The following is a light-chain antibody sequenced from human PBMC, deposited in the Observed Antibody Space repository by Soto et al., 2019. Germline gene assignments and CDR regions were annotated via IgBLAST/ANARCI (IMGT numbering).Light chain of an antibody. V-gene: IGKV4-1*01. Sequence: DIVMTQSPDSLAVSLGERATINFTSSQSVLYSSNNKNYLAWYQQKPGQPPKLLIYWASTRESGVPDRFSGSGSGTDFTLTISSLQAEDVAVYYCQQYYTTPPLTFGGGTKVEI. CDR2: WAS. J-gene: IGKJ4*01. CDR3: QQYYTTPPLT. CDR1: QSVLYSSNNKNY.